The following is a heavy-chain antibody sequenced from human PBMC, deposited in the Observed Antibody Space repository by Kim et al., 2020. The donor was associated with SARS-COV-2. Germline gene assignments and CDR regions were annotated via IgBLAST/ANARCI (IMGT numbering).Heavy chain of an antibody. J-gene: IGHJ5*02. D-gene: IGHD1-26*01. CDR3: ARSSTDRWELLNWCDP. CDR1: GYTFTSYG. CDR2: MSIYNGDT. V-gene: IGHV1-18*01. Sequence: ASVKVSCKASGYTFTSYGISWVRQAPGQGFEWMGWMSIYNGDTNYAQKLQGRVTMTTDTSTGTAYLELGSLTSDDTAVSYCARSSTDRWELLNWCDPWGQETRVPFSS.